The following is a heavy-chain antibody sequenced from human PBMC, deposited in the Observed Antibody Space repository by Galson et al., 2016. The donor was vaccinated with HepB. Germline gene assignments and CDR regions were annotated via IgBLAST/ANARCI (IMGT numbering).Heavy chain of an antibody. J-gene: IGHJ6*02. CDR2: IIPMFRTP. V-gene: IGHV1-69*13. D-gene: IGHD4-17*01. CDR3: AGVADYGDAYYYYAMDV. CDR1: GGIFSTFG. Sequence: SVKVSCKASGGIFSTFGISWVRQAPGQGLEWMGGIIPMFRTPTYAQKFQGRVTITADEGTRTAYMDLSSLRPEDTALYYCAGVADYGDAYYYYAMDVWGPGTTVTVS.